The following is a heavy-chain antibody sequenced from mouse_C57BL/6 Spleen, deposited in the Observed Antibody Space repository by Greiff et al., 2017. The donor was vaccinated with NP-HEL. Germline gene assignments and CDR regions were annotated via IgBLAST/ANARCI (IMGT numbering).Heavy chain of an antibody. Sequence: QVQLQQSGAELVKPGASVKISCKASGYAFSSYWMNWVKQRPGKGLEWIGQIYPGDGDTNYNGKFKGKATMTADKSSSTAYMQLSRLTSEDSAVYFCARGDYYSSQYFDYWGQGTTLTVSS. CDR1: GYAFSSYW. CDR3: ARGDYYSSQYFDY. D-gene: IGHD1-1*01. CDR2: IYPGDGDT. V-gene: IGHV1-80*01. J-gene: IGHJ2*01.